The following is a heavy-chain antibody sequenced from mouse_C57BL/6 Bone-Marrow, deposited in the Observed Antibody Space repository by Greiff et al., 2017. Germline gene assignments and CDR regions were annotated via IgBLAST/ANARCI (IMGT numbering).Heavy chain of an antibody. CDR3: AGGGITTVFFDY. J-gene: IGHJ2*01. V-gene: IGHV1-81*01. Sequence: QVQLKESGAELARPGASVKLSCKASGYTFTSYGISWVKQRTGQGLEWIGEIYPRSGNTYYNEKFKGKATLTADKSSSTAYMELRSLTSEDSAVYFCAGGGITTVFFDYWGQGTTLTVSS. CDR2: IYPRSGNT. D-gene: IGHD1-1*01. CDR1: GYTFTSYG.